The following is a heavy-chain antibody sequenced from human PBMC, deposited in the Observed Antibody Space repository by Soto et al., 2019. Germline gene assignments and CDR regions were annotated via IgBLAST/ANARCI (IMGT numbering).Heavy chain of an antibody. D-gene: IGHD4-4*01. Sequence: SVNVSCKASGFTFTSSAMQWVRQARGQRLEWIGWIVVGSGNTNYAQKFQERVTITRDMSTSTAYMELSSLRSEDTAVYYCAAGRRDSNHKMYYFDYWGQGTLVTVSS. J-gene: IGHJ4*02. CDR1: GFTFTSSA. CDR3: AAGRRDSNHKMYYFDY. V-gene: IGHV1-58*02. CDR2: IVVGSGNT.